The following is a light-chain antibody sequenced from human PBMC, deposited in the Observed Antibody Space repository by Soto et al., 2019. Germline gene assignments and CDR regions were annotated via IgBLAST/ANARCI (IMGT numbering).Light chain of an antibody. CDR3: QQYVNLPLT. CDR2: EAS. V-gene: IGKV1-33*01. Sequence: DIQMTQSPSSLSASVGDRVTITCQASQDITNYLNWYQQKPGKAPKLLIYEASSLETGVPSRFSGGGSGAHLTFTISSLQPEDFATYYCQQYVNLPLTFGGGTKVEVK. J-gene: IGKJ4*01. CDR1: QDITNY.